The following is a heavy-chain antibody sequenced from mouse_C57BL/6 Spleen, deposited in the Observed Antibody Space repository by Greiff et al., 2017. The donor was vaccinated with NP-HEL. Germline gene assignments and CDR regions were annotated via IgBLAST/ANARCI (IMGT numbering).Heavy chain of an antibody. Sequence: DVHLVESGGGLVQPGGSLSLSCAASGFTFTDYYMSWVRQPPGKALEWLGFIRNKANGYTTEYSASVKGRFTISRDNSQSILYLQMNALRAEDSATYYCARYGDYDYESAMDYWGQGTSVTVSS. CDR2: IRNKANGYTT. CDR3: ARYGDYDYESAMDY. D-gene: IGHD2-4*01. V-gene: IGHV7-3*01. CDR1: GFTFTDYY. J-gene: IGHJ4*01.